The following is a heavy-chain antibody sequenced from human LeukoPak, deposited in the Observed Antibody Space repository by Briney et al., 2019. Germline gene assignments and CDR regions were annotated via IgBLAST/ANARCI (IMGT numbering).Heavy chain of an antibody. V-gene: IGHV3-30-3*01. Sequence: TGRSLRLSCAASGFTFSSYAMHWVRQAPGKGLEWVAVISYDGSNKYYADSVKGRFTISRDNSKNTLYLQMNSLRAEDTAVYYCASLNIAAAGRSDDYWGQGTLVTVPS. CDR1: GFTFSSYA. J-gene: IGHJ4*02. CDR3: ASLNIAAAGRSDDY. CDR2: ISYDGSNK. D-gene: IGHD6-13*01.